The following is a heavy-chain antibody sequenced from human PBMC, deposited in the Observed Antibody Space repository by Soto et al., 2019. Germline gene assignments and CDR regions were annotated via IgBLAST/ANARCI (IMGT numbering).Heavy chain of an antibody. D-gene: IGHD1-7*01. CDR3: ARDRTTDTAASVLDYYYYYGMDV. CDR2: INPNSGGT. Sequence: GASVKVSCKASGYTFTGYYMHWVRQAPGQGLEWMGWINPNSGGTNYAQKFQGWVTMTRDTSISTAYMELSRLRSDDTAVYYCARDRTTDTAASVLDYYYYYGMDVWGQGTTVTVSS. J-gene: IGHJ6*02. V-gene: IGHV1-2*04. CDR1: GYTFTGYY.